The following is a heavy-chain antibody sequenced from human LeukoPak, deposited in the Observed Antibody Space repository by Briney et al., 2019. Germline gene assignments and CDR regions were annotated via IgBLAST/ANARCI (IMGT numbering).Heavy chain of an antibody. CDR1: GGSISSYY. D-gene: IGHD2-2*01. CDR3: ARYSNTAARFLDY. Sequence: SETLSLTCTVSGGSISSYYWSWIRQPPGKELEWIGYIYSSGSTNYNPSLKSRVTISVDTSKNQFSLKLGSVTAADTAVYYCARYSNTAARFLDYWGQGTVVTVSS. CDR2: IYSSGST. J-gene: IGHJ4*02. V-gene: IGHV4-59*01.